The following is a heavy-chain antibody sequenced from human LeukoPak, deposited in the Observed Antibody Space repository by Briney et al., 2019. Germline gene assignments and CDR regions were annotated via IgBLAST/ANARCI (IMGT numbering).Heavy chain of an antibody. V-gene: IGHV3-74*01. CDR3: TREEAPVEGDNAFDF. CDR1: GFTFSGYW. CDR2: ISSDGSIT. Sequence: PGGSPRLSCEASGFTFSGYWMHWVRQAPGKGLVWVSRISSDGSITNYPDSVKGRFNISRHNSKNTLYLQMNRLRVEDTAIYYCTREEAPVEGDNAFDFWGQGTLVTISS. J-gene: IGHJ3*01. D-gene: IGHD1-26*01.